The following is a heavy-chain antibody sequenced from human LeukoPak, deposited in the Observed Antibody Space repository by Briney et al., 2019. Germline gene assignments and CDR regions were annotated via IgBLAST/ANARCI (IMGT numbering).Heavy chain of an antibody. V-gene: IGHV3-9*01. D-gene: IGHD6-19*01. CDR1: GFTFDDYA. CDR2: ISWNSGSI. J-gene: IGHJ4*02. CDR3: AKAVAGKGGFDY. Sequence: SGGSLRLSCAASGFTFDDYAMHWVRQAPGKGLEWVSGISWNSGSIGYADSVKGRFTISRDNAKNSLYLQMNSLRAEDTALYYCAKAVAGKGGFDYWGQGTLVTVSS.